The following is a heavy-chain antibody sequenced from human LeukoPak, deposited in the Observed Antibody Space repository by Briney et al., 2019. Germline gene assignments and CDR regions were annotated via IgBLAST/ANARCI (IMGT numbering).Heavy chain of an antibody. CDR1: GFTFTTHW. Sequence: PGGSLRLSCGASGFTFTTHWIHWVRQAPGKGLVWVSRIKPDGSDTNYADSVKGRFTISRDNAKNTVYLQMNSLRAEDTAVYYCAKDPGFGELYGYFDYWGQGTLVTVSS. J-gene: IGHJ4*02. CDR3: AKDPGFGELYGYFDY. CDR2: IKPDGSDT. V-gene: IGHV3-74*01. D-gene: IGHD3-10*01.